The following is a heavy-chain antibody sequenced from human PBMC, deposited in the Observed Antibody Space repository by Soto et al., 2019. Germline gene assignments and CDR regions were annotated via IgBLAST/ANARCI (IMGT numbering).Heavy chain of an antibody. V-gene: IGHV1-18*01. CDR2: ISTFNGNT. Sequence: QVQLVQSGAEVKRPGASVKVSCKASGYTFINHGISWVRQARGQGLEWMGWISTFNGNTVFAQKLADRVTLTTDTSTTTAYMELRSLTSDDTAIYFCARHRPSGENEPPQPWVAMDAWGQGSTVTVSS. CDR1: GYTFINHG. CDR3: ARHRPSGENEPPQPWVAMDA. J-gene: IGHJ6*02. D-gene: IGHD1-1*01.